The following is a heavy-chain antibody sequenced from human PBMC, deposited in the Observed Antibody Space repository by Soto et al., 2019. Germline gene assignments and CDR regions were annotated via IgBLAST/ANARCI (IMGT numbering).Heavy chain of an antibody. V-gene: IGHV1-69*01. CDR3: AKLFRLAGGWFDP. D-gene: IGHD3-16*01. CDR1: GGAFSSSA. CDR2: ITPLFGTP. Sequence: QVQLVQSGAEVKKPGSSVKVSCKASGGAFSSSAISWLRQAPGQGLEWMGGITPLFGTPDLAQKFQDRLTMAADESTSTVYMQLTSLRPEDTAVYYCAKLFRLAGGWFDPWGQGTLVTVFS. J-gene: IGHJ5*02.